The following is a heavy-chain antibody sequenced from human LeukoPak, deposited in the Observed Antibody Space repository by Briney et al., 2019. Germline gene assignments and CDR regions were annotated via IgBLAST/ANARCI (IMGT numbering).Heavy chain of an antibody. CDR1: GFTFSSYS. CDR3: ARDNGGPDAFDI. J-gene: IGHJ3*02. V-gene: IGHV3-48*01. D-gene: IGHD2-8*01. Sequence: PGGSLRLSCAASGFTFSSYSMNWVRQAPGKGLEWVSYISSSSSTIYYADSVKGRFTISRDNAKNSLYLQMNSLRAEDTAVYHCARDNGGPDAFDIWGQGTMVTVSS. CDR2: ISSSSSTI.